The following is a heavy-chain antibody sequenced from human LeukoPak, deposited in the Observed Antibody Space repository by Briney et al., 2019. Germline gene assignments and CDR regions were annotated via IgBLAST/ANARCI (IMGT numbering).Heavy chain of an antibody. CDR2: IYPGDSDT. V-gene: IGHV5-51*01. CDR3: ARRGFYDSSGFDY. CDR1: GYSFTNYW. Sequence: GESLKISCKSAGYSFTNYWIAWVRQMPGKGREWMGIIYPGDSDTRYSPSFQGQVTISADKSISTAYLQWSSLKASDTAMYYCARRGFYDSSGFDYWGQGPLVTVSS. J-gene: IGHJ4*02. D-gene: IGHD3-22*01.